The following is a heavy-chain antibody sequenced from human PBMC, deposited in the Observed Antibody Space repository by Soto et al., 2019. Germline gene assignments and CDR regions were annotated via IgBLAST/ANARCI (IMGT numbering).Heavy chain of an antibody. CDR2: ISYDGSNK. D-gene: IGHD3-10*01. J-gene: IGHJ4*02. CDR1: GFTFSSYG. V-gene: IGHV3-30*18. Sequence: RRLSCAASGFTFSSYGMHWSRQSPGKGLEWVAVISYDGSNKYYADSVKGRFTISRDNSKNTLYLQMNCLRAEDTAVYYCGNDRPPKGIQPTFEYWGQGILVTVSS. CDR3: GNDRPPKGIQPTFEY.